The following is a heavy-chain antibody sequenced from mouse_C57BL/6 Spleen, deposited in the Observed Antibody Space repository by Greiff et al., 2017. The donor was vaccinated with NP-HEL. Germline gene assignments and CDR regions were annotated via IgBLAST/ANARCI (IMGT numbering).Heavy chain of an antibody. CDR3: AREGDSSGYFDY. V-gene: IGHV1-54*01. D-gene: IGHD3-2*02. CDR2: INPGSGGT. Sequence: VKLMESGAELVRPGTSVKVSCKASGYAFTNYLIEWVKQRPGQGLEWIGVINPGSGGTNYNEKFKGKATLTADKSSSTAYMQLSSLTSEDSAVYFCAREGDSSGYFDYWGQGTTLTVSS. CDR1: GYAFTNYL. J-gene: IGHJ2*01.